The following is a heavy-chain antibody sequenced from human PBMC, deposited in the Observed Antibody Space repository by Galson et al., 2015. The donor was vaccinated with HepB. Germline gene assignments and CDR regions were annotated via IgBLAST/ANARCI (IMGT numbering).Heavy chain of an antibody. CDR3: ANAMVRGVRGFWFDP. Sequence: SETLSLTCTVSGGSISNYYWSWIRQPPGKGLEWIGYIYYSGSTNYNPSLKSRVTISVDTSKNQFSLKLSSVTAADTAVYYCANAMVRGVRGFWFDPWGQGTLVTVSS. V-gene: IGHV4-59*01. CDR1: GGSISNYY. D-gene: IGHD3-10*01. CDR2: IYYSGST. J-gene: IGHJ5*02.